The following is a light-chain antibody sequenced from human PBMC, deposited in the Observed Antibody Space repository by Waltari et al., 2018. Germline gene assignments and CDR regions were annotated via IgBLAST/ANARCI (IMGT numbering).Light chain of an antibody. Sequence: EIVMTQSPLSLPVTPGEPASISCRSSQSLLHSNGYTYLDWYLQKPGQSPQLLIYLGSNRASGVPDRFSGSGSGTDFTLNISRVEAEDVGVYYCMQALQTPLTFGGGTKVEIK. J-gene: IGKJ4*01. CDR1: QSLLHSNGYTY. CDR2: LGS. CDR3: MQALQTPLT. V-gene: IGKV2-28*01.